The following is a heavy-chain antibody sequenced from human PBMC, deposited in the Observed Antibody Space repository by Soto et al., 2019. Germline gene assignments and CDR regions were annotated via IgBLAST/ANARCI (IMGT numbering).Heavy chain of an antibody. Sequence: SETLSLTCTVSGGSIISYYWSWIRQPPGKGLEWIGTIYYTGSTNYNPSLKSRLTISVDTSKNQFSLKLSSVTAADTALYYCARHGGSSAWNFDFDYLGQGAVVTVSS. V-gene: IGHV4-59*08. J-gene: IGHJ4*02. D-gene: IGHD6-19*01. CDR1: GGSIISYY. CDR2: IYYTGST. CDR3: ARHGGSSAWNFDFDY.